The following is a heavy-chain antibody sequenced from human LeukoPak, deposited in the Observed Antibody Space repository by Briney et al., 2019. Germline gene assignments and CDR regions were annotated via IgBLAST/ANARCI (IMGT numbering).Heavy chain of an antibody. CDR3: ARDQALGYGWPTVLAIDI. D-gene: IGHD6-19*01. CDR1: GGSISTYY. Sequence: SETLSLTCTVSGGSISTYYWSWIRQPPGKGLEWIGYIYHSGSTNYNPSLKSRVTISVDTFNNQFSLNVSSVTAADTAVYYCARDQALGYGWPTVLAIDIWGQGTMVTVSS. CDR2: IYHSGST. J-gene: IGHJ3*02. V-gene: IGHV4-59*12.